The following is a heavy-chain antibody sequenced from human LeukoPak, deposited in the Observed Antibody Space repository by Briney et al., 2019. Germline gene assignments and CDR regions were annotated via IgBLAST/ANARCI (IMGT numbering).Heavy chain of an antibody. D-gene: IGHD3-10*01. Sequence: SGGPLRLSCAASGFTFNNYAMIWVRQAPGKGLVWVSAVRGSGGSTYYADSVKGRFTISRDNSKTTLYLQMNGQRGEDTAVYYCAKGAYGSGSPVPYLDSWGQGTLVTVSS. J-gene: IGHJ4*02. V-gene: IGHV3-23*01. CDR2: VRGSGGST. CDR3: AKGAYGSGSPVPYLDS. CDR1: GFTFNNYA.